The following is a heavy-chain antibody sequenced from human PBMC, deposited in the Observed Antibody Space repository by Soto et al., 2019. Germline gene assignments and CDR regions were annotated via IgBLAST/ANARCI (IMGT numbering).Heavy chain of an antibody. CDR2: MGYDGYT. D-gene: IGHD3-10*01. Sequence: QVQLQESGPGLVKLSETLSLTCTISGGPMSNYYCSWFRQPPGQGLEWIGYMGYDGYTSYNPSLRSPVTISLNTSKNQFSLSLRSVTAADTALYHSERQWFGPLHGLVDVWGQGTTFTVTS. CDR3: ERQWFGPLHGLVDV. CDR1: GGPMSNYY. J-gene: IGHJ6*02. V-gene: IGHV4-59*08.